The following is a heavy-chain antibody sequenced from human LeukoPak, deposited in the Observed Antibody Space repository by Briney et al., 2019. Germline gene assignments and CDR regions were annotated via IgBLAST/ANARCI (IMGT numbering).Heavy chain of an antibody. D-gene: IGHD5-24*01. CDR1: GFTFSKYW. CDR3: AKGRLHIDY. J-gene: IGHJ4*02. V-gene: IGHV3-23*01. Sequence: PGGSLRLSCAASGFTFSKYWLHWLRQAPGKGLVWVSAITSGGVTTYYADSVKGRFTISRDNSKNTLYLQMNSLRAEDTAVYYCAKGRLHIDYWGQGTLVTVSS. CDR2: ITSGGVTT.